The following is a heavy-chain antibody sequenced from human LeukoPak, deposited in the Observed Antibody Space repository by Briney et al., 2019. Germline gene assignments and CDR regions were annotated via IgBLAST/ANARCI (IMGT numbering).Heavy chain of an antibody. Sequence: QSGGSLRLSCAASGFTFSNYGMSWVRQTPGKVLEWVSNISVTGSSTYYADSVRGWFTVSRDNTKNTLSLKMNSLRPDETAVYDCAKGRVADVLGSEFDPWGQGTQVTVSS. V-gene: IGHV3-23*01. D-gene: IGHD1-26*01. CDR1: GFTFSNYG. CDR2: ISVTGSST. J-gene: IGHJ5*02. CDR3: AKGRVADVLGSEFDP.